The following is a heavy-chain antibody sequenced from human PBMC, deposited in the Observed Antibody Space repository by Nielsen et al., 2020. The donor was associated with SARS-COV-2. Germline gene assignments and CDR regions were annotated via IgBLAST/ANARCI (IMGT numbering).Heavy chain of an antibody. CDR3: ATQADGYKSPYDY. CDR1: GFTFSRHA. V-gene: IGHV3-23*01. D-gene: IGHD3-10*01. CDR2: IGAGGDNI. Sequence: GGSLRLSCAASGFTFSRHAMNWVRQAPGKGLEWVSIIGAGGDNIYYADSVKGWFTISRDNSKNTLYLQINSLRADDTAVYYCATQADGYKSPYDYWGQGTLVTVSS. J-gene: IGHJ4*02.